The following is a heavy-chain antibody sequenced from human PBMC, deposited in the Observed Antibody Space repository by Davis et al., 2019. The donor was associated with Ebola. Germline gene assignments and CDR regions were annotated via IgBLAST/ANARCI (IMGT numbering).Heavy chain of an antibody. CDR3: AREGLYCSGTSCQGWFDP. CDR2: INAGNGNT. D-gene: IGHD2-2*01. V-gene: IGHV1-3*01. J-gene: IGHJ5*02. Sequence: ASVKVSCKASGYTFTSYAMHWVRQAPGQRLEWMGWINAGNGNTKYSQKFQGRVTITRDTSASTAYMELSSLRSEDTAVYYCAREGLYCSGTSCQGWFDPWGQGTLVTVSS. CDR1: GYTFTSYA.